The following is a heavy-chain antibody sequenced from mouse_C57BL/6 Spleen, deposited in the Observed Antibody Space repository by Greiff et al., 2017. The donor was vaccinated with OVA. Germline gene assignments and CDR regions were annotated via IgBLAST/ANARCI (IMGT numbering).Heavy chain of an antibody. CDR1: GYAFSSSW. V-gene: IGHV1-82*01. CDR2: IYPGDGGT. CDR3: ERNYGSSYWYFDV. D-gene: IGHD1-1*01. Sequence: QVQLQQSGPELVKPGASVKISCKASGYAFSSSWMNWVKQRPGKGLEWIGRIYPGDGGTNYNGKFKGKATLTADKSSSTAYMQLSSLTSEDSAVYFCERNYGSSYWYFDVWGTGTTVTVSS. J-gene: IGHJ1*03.